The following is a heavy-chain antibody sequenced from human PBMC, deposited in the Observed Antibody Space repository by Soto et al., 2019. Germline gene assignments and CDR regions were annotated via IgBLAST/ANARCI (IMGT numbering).Heavy chain of an antibody. CDR3: AREGGAAAAIGNYYYGTDA. Sequence: WGSRRLSCAASGFTFNYYDIQWVRQDPGKGLEWVAVISFYGSRKYYADSVRGRFTISRANSNNTVFLQINSLRGEDTAVYYCAREGGAAAAIGNYYYGTDAWGKGNTVTVSS. D-gene: IGHD2-2*02. CDR1: GFTFNYYD. J-gene: IGHJ6*04. V-gene: IGHV3-30-3*01. CDR2: ISFYGSRK.